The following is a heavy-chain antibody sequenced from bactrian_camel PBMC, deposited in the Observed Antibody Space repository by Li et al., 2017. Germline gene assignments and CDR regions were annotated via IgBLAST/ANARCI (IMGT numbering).Heavy chain of an antibody. CDR1: GFTFSSYD. V-gene: IGHV3S40*01. D-gene: IGHD3*01. J-gene: IGHJ4*01. CDR3: AADCRTGYDGCSGSSSPYGY. Sequence: VQLVESGGGLVQPGGSLRLSCAASGFTFSSYDMSWVRQAPGKGLEWVSSIAIGGASTYYADFVKGRFTISRDNAKTTVYLQMNSLKLEDTAMYYCAADCRTGYDGCSGSSSPYGYWGQGTQVTVS. CDR2: IAIGGAST.